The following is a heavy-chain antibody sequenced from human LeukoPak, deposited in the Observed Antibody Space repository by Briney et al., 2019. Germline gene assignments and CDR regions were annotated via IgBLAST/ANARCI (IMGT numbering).Heavy chain of an antibody. J-gene: IGHJ4*02. V-gene: IGHV1-69*13. CDR3: ARIKDISEGYFDY. CDR2: IIPIFGTA. D-gene: IGHD2-15*01. CDR1: GGTFSSYA. Sequence: SVNVSCKASGGTFSSYAISWVRQAPGQGLEWMGGIIPIFGTANYAQKFQGRVTITADESTSTAFMELSSLRSEDTAVYYCARIKDISEGYFDYWGQGTLVTVSS.